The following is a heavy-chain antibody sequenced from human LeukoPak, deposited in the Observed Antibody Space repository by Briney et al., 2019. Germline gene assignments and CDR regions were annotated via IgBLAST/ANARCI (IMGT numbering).Heavy chain of an antibody. CDR1: GYTFTNYD. Sequence: ASVKVSCKVSGYTFTNYDINWVRQAPGQGLEWMGWMNPNSGTTGCAQRFLGRVTITSNTSISTTYMELSSLRSEDTAVYYCARGRSPGTSMEYYYYMDVWGKGTTVTVSS. J-gene: IGHJ6*03. CDR3: ARGRSPGTSMEYYYYMDV. D-gene: IGHD1-1*01. V-gene: IGHV1-8*01. CDR2: MNPNSGTT.